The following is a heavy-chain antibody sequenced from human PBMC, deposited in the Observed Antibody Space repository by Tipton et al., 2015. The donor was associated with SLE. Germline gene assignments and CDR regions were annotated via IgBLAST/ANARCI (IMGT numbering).Heavy chain of an antibody. Sequence: TLSLTCAVYGGSFTGYYWTWIRQAPGKGLEWIGEINHLGTTNYNPSLKSRVTISVDTSKNQFSLKLSSVTAADTAVYYCAREEWEPYFDYWGQGTLVTVSS. CDR1: GGSFTGYY. J-gene: IGHJ4*02. V-gene: IGHV4-34*01. CDR3: AREEWEPYFDY. D-gene: IGHD1-26*01. CDR2: INHLGTT.